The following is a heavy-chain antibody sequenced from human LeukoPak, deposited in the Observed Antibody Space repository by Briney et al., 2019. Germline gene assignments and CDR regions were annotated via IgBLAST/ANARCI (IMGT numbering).Heavy chain of an antibody. V-gene: IGHV3-74*01. Sequence: AGGSLRLSCAASGFSFSNYWFHWVRHAPGEGLVWVSRTNEHGTIINYADSVKGRFTISRDNSKNSLYLQMNSLRTEDTALYYCAKDVQYQLLYSWFDPWGQGTLVTVSS. CDR3: AKDVQYQLLYSWFDP. J-gene: IGHJ5*02. D-gene: IGHD2-2*02. CDR2: TNEHGTII. CDR1: GFSFSNYW.